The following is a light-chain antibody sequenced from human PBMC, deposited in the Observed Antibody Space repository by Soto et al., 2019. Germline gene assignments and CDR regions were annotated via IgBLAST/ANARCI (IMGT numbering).Light chain of an antibody. CDR1: QSISSN. CDR3: QQRNWLT. Sequence: EIVLTQSPATLSSSPGERVTLSCRASQSISSNLAWYQQKPGQAPRLLIYDASNRATGIPTRFSGSGSGTDFTLTISSLEPEDFAVYYCQQRNWLTFGGGTKVEIK. V-gene: IGKV3-11*01. J-gene: IGKJ4*01. CDR2: DAS.